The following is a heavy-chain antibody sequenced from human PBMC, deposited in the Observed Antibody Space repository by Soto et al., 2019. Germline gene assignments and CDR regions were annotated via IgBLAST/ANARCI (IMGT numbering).Heavy chain of an antibody. CDR2: IYPGDSDT. J-gene: IGHJ6*02. CDR1: GYSFTSYW. Sequence: PGESLKISCKGSGYSFTSYWIGWVRQMPGKGLEWMGIIYPGDSDTRYSPSFQGQVTISADKSISTAYLQWSSLKASDTAMYYCARLRDTAMVSHYYYGMDVWGQGTTVTVYS. D-gene: IGHD5-18*01. V-gene: IGHV5-51*01. CDR3: ARLRDTAMVSHYYYGMDV.